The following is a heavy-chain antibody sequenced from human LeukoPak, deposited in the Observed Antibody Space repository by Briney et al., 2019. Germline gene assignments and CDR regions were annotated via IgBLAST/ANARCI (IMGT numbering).Heavy chain of an antibody. CDR2: IGGRGGST. V-gene: IGHV3-23*01. CDR3: AKEGGA. CDR1: GFTFSSYT. J-gene: IGHJ5*02. D-gene: IGHD3-16*01. Sequence: GGSLRLSCVGSGFTFSSYTMTWVRQAPGKGLEWVSAIGGRGGSTYYADSVRGRFTITRDNSKNTLYMQMDSLRAEDTAVYYCAKEGGAWGQGTLVTVSS.